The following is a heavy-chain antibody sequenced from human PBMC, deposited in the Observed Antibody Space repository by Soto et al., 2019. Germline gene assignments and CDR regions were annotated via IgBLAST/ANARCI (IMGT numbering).Heavy chain of an antibody. Sequence: SETLSLTCTVSGGSISSSSYYWGWIRQPPGKGLEWIGSIYYSGSTYYNPSLKSRVTISVDTSKDQFSLKLSSVTAADTAVYYCASTYSSSVGNYYYYYGMDVWGQGTTVTVSS. CDR2: IYYSGST. V-gene: IGHV4-39*01. CDR1: GGSISSSSYY. J-gene: IGHJ6*02. CDR3: ASTYSSSVGNYYYYYGMDV. D-gene: IGHD6-13*01.